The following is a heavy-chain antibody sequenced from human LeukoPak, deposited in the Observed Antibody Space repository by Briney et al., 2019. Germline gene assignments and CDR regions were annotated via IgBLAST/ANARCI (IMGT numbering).Heavy chain of an antibody. Sequence: ASVKVSCKASGGTFSSYAISWVRQAPGQGLEWMGGIIPIFGTANYAQKFQGRVTITADESTSTAYMELSSLRSEDTAVYYCAAPRPYCSSTSCHSYYYYGMDVWGQGTTVTVSS. V-gene: IGHV1-69*13. CDR1: GGTFSSYA. CDR3: AAPRPYCSSTSCHSYYYYGMDV. J-gene: IGHJ6*02. D-gene: IGHD2-2*01. CDR2: IIPIFGTA.